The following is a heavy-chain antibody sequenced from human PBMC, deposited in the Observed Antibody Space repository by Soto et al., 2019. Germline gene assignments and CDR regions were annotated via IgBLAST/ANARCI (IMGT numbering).Heavy chain of an antibody. Sequence: QVQLVQSGAEVKKPGSSVKVSCKASGGTFSSYAISWVRQAPGQGLEWMGGIIPIFGTANYAQKFQGRVTITADESTSTAYMELSSLRSEDTAVYYCARAIPRRYYDFWSGYICGMDVWGQGTTVTVSS. CDR2: IIPIFGTA. J-gene: IGHJ6*02. CDR1: GGTFSSYA. CDR3: ARAIPRRYYDFWSGYICGMDV. D-gene: IGHD3-3*01. V-gene: IGHV1-69*01.